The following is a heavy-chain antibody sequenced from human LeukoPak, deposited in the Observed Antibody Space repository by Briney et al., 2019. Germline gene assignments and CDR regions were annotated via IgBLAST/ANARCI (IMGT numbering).Heavy chain of an antibody. D-gene: IGHD3-10*01. V-gene: IGHV3-21*01. J-gene: IGHJ4*02. CDR2: ISSSSSYI. Sequence: GGSLRLSCAASGFTFSSYSMNWVRQAPGKGLEWVSSISSSSSYIYYADSVKGRFTISRDNAKNSLYLQMNSLRAEDTAVYYCARAPPLWFGELEYFDYWGQGTLVTVSS. CDR3: ARAPPLWFGELEYFDY. CDR1: GFTFSSYS.